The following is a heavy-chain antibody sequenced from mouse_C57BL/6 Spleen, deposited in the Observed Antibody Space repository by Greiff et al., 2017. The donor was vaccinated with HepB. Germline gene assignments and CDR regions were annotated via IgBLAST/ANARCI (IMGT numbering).Heavy chain of an antibody. V-gene: IGHV6-3*01. CDR2: IRLKSDNYAT. Sequence: EVKLMESGGGLVQPGGSMKLSCVASGFTFSNYWMNWVRQSPEKGLEWVAQIRLKSDNYATHYAESVKGRFTISRDDSTSSVYLQMNNLRAEDTGIYYCTDGGYYADYWGQGTTLTVSS. CDR3: TDGGYYADY. D-gene: IGHD1-1*02. J-gene: IGHJ2*01. CDR1: GFTFSNYW.